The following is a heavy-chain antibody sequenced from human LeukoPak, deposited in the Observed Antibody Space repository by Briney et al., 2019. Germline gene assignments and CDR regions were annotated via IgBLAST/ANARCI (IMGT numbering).Heavy chain of an antibody. CDR2: IYYSGST. V-gene: IGHV4-59*01. CDR1: GGSISSYY. D-gene: IGHD2-21*02. J-gene: IGHJ2*01. Sequence: TSETLSLTCTVSGGSISSYYWSWIRQPPGKGLEWIGYIYYSGSTNYNPSLKSRVTISVDTSKNQFSLKLSSVTAADTAVYYCARGGGDSTSYWYFDLWGRGTLVTVSS. CDR3: ARGGGDSTSYWYFDL.